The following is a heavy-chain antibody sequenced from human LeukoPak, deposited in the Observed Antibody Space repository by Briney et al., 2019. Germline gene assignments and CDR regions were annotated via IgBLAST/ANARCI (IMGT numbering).Heavy chain of an antibody. J-gene: IGHJ4*02. CDR1: GFTVSSNY. CDR2: IYSGGST. D-gene: IGHD6-19*01. Sequence: QPGGSLRLSCAASGFTVSSNYMSWVRQAPGKGLEWVSVIYSGGSTYYADSVKGRFTISRDNSKNTLYLQMNSLRAEDTAVYYCARLYSSGWFVYFDYWGQGTLVTVSS. CDR3: ARLYSSGWFVYFDY. V-gene: IGHV3-53*01.